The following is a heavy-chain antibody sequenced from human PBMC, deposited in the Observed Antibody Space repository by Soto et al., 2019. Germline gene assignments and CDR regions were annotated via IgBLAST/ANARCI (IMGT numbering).Heavy chain of an antibody. CDR1: GFTFSSYD. CDR2: IGTAGDT. D-gene: IGHD1-26*01. CDR3: ARDDSGSYDY. J-gene: IGHJ4*02. Sequence: LRLSCAASGFTFSSYDMHWVRQATGKGLEWVSAIGTAGDTYYPGSVKGRFTICRENAKNSLYLQMNSLRAGDTAVYYCARDDSGSYDYWGQGTLVTVSS. V-gene: IGHV3-13*01.